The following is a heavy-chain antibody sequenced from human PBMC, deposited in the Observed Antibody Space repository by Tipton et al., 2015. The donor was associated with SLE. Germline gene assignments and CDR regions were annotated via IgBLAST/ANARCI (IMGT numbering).Heavy chain of an antibody. J-gene: IGHJ4*02. CDR3: ASHLGAVLAN. D-gene: IGHD6-19*01. CDR2: IYYSGST. V-gene: IGHV4-39*07. Sequence: TLSLTCTVSGGSISSGSYYWSWIRQPAGKGLEWIGSIYYSGSTYYNPSLKSRVTISVDTSKNQFSLKLSSVTAADTAVYYCASHLGAVLANWGQGTLVTVSS. CDR1: GGSISSGSYY.